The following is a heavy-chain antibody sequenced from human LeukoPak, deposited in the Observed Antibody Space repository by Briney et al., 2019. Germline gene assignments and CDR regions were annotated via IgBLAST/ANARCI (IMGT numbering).Heavy chain of an antibody. Sequence: ASVKVSCKASGGTFSSYAISWVRQAPGQRLEWMGWINAGNGNTKYSQKFQGRVTITRDTSASTAYMELSSLRSEDTAVYYCAREPQGDSSGGWDYYYYGMDVWGQGTTVTVSS. CDR1: GGTFSSYA. CDR3: AREPQGDSSGGWDYYYYGMDV. J-gene: IGHJ6*02. D-gene: IGHD3-22*01. V-gene: IGHV1-3*01. CDR2: INAGNGNT.